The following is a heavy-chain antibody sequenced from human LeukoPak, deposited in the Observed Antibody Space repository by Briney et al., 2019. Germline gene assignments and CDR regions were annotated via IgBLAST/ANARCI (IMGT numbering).Heavy chain of an antibody. J-gene: IGHJ4*02. CDR1: GFTFSSYA. CDR3: AKFLRGGNSYGYSFDY. D-gene: IGHD5-18*01. Sequence: GGSLRLSCAASGFTFSSYAMSWVRQVPGKGLEWVSGISANGDSRYYADSARGRFTLSRDNSKNTLYLQINSLRAEDSAVYYCAKFLRGGNSYGYSFDYWGQGTLVTVSS. V-gene: IGHV3-23*01. CDR2: ISANGDSR.